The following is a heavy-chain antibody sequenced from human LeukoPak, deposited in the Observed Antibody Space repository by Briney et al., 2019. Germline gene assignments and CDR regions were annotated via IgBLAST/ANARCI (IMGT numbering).Heavy chain of an antibody. J-gene: IGHJ6*02. Sequence: SETLSLTCIVSGGSISTSAYYWGWIRQPPGEGLQWIGSIYYSGNTYYNSSLKSRVTVSVDTSTSQFSLRLSSVTAADTAVYYCARACYGLSYYYYYGMDVWGQGTTVTVSS. CDR1: GGSISTSAYY. CDR3: ARACYGLSYYYYYGMDV. CDR2: IYYSGNT. D-gene: IGHD2-2*01. V-gene: IGHV4-39*01.